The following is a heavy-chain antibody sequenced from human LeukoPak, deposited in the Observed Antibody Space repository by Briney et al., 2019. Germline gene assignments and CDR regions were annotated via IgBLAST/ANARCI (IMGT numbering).Heavy chain of an antibody. J-gene: IGHJ4*02. Sequence: GGSLRLSCAASGFTVSSNYMSWVRQAPGRGLEWVSVIYSGGSTYYADSVKGRFTISRDNSKNTLYLQMNSLRAEDTAVYYCARGGYSSSSAIFDYWGQGTLVTVSS. CDR3: ARGGYSSSSAIFDY. CDR2: IYSGGST. D-gene: IGHD6-6*01. V-gene: IGHV3-66*01. CDR1: GFTVSSNY.